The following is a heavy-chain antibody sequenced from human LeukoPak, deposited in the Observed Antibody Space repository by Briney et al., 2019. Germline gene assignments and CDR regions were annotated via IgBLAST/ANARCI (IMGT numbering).Heavy chain of an antibody. V-gene: IGHV1-69*13. CDR3: ARRIAVAGSVYFDY. J-gene: IGHJ4*02. D-gene: IGHD6-19*01. Sequence: ASVKVSCKASGGTSSSYAISWVRQAPGQGLERMGGIIPIFGTANYAQKFQGRVTITADESTSTAYMELSSLRSEDTAVYYCARRIAVAGSVYFDYWGQGTLVTVSS. CDR2: IIPIFGTA. CDR1: GGTSSSYA.